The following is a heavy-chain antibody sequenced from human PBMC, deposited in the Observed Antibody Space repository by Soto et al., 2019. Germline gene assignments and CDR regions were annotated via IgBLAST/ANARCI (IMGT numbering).Heavy chain of an antibody. CDR1: GYTFSTHA. CDR2: INGGTGQT. V-gene: IGHV1-3*01. D-gene: IGHD1-1*01. J-gene: IGHJ6*02. CDR3: ARGKGMEENYYYYGLDI. Sequence: QVLVVQSGAAVKKPGASVKISCQASGYTFSTHAMHWVRQAPGQSLEWRGWINGGTGQTKHSHRFQDRISITRDTSASTAYMELSSLRSEDTAVYYCARGKGMEENYYYYGLDIWGQGTTVTVSS.